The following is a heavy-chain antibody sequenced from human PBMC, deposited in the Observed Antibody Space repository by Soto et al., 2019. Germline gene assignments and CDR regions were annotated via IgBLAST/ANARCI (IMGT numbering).Heavy chain of an antibody. Sequence: VHLLQSGAEVKKTGSSVKVSCRAPGGTFNSHTISWVRQAPGKGLEWMGEIMPMFGVTNDARKFQGRLTMTATESTTTDYMEVSGLTSEDTAVYYCAGEGVTSSMSPPWMGYHYFGLDVWGQGTTVIVSS. CDR2: IMPMFGVT. CDR1: GGTFNSHT. V-gene: IGHV1-69*12. J-gene: IGHJ6*02. CDR3: AGEGVTSSMSPPWMGYHYFGLDV. D-gene: IGHD2-2*01.